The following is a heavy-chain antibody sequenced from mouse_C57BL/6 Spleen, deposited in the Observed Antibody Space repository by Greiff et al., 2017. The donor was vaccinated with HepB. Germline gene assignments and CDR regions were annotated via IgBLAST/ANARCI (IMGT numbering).Heavy chain of an antibody. CDR1: GFTFSDYY. D-gene: IGHD4-1*01. V-gene: IGHV5-16*01. CDR3: ARELTGNYFDY. CDR2: INYDGSST. J-gene: IGHJ2*01. Sequence: EVKVVESEGGLVQPGSSMKLSCTASGFTFSDYYMAWVRQVPEKGLEWVANINYDGSSTYYLDSLKSRFIISRDNAKNILYLQMSSLKSEDTATYYCARELTGNYFDYWGQGTTLTVSS.